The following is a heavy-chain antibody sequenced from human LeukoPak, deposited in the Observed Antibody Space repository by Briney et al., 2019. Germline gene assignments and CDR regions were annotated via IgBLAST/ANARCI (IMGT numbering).Heavy chain of an antibody. Sequence: GGSLRLSCAASGFSFSTYGMHWVRQAPGKGLEWVAVIWSGGTYKYHADSVKGRFTISRDNSKDTLYLQMNSLRAEDTAVYYCAKERGFGVAPLGLLDYWGQGTLVTVSS. CDR2: IWSGGTYK. CDR3: AKERGFGVAPLGLLDY. CDR1: GFSFSTYG. D-gene: IGHD3-3*01. J-gene: IGHJ4*02. V-gene: IGHV3-30*02.